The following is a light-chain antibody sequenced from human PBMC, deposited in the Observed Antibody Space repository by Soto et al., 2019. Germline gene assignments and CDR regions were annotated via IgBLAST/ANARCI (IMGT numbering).Light chain of an antibody. CDR1: SSDVGNYNF. CDR3: TSYAGSSIPVV. CDR2: DVT. V-gene: IGLV2-8*01. J-gene: IGLJ2*01. Sequence: QSVLTQPPSASGSPGQSVTISCTGASSDVGNYNFVSWYQQHPGKAPKLMIYDVTERPSGVPDRFSGSKSGNTASLTVSGLQAEDEADYYCTSYAGSSIPVVFGGGTKLTV.